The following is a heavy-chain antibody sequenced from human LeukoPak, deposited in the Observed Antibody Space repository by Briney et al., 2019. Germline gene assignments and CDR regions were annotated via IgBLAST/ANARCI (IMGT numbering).Heavy chain of an antibody. CDR1: GYTFTGYY. J-gene: IGHJ5*02. V-gene: IGHV1-2*06. D-gene: IGHD6-13*01. Sequence: GASVKVSCKASGYTFTGYYMHWVRQAPGQGLEWMGRINPNSGGTNYAQKFQGRVTMTRDTSISTAYMELSRLRSDDTAVYYCARAGAAAGTVVPKNNWFDPWGQGTLVTVSS. CDR2: INPNSGGT. CDR3: ARAGAAAGTVVPKNNWFDP.